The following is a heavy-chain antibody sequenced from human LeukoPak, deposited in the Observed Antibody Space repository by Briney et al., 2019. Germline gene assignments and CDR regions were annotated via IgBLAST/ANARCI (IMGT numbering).Heavy chain of an antibody. CDR1: GGSISSGGYS. Sequence: PSQTLSLTCAVSGGSISSGGYSWSWIRQPPGKGLEWIGYIYHSGSTYYNPSLKSRVTISVDRSKNQFSLKLSSVTAADTAVYYCARGEDYAWFDPWGQGTLVTVSS. D-gene: IGHD4-17*01. V-gene: IGHV4-30-2*01. CDR3: ARGEDYAWFDP. J-gene: IGHJ5*02. CDR2: IYHSGST.